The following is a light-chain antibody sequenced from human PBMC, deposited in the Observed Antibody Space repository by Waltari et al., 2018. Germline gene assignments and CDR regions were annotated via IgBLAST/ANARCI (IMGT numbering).Light chain of an antibody. CDR3: GTWDSSLSGAV. J-gene: IGLJ7*01. V-gene: IGLV1-51*02. CDR1: SSNIGNNY. CDR2: ENR. Sequence: QSVLTQPPSVSAAPGQRVTISCSGGSSNIGNNYVSWYRQFPGTAPQLLIYENRGRPPGIPGRFAVSKSGTSATLDITGLQAGDEADYYCGTWDSSLSGAVFGGGTHLTVL.